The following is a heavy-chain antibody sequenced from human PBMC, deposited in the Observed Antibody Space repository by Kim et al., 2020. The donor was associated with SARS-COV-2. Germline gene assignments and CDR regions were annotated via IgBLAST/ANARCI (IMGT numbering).Heavy chain of an antibody. V-gene: IGHV1-18*01. CDR1: GYTFISYG. CDR2: ISAYNTHT. J-gene: IGHJ5*02. CDR3: ARAHSHYNWFDP. D-gene: IGHD1-26*01. Sequence: ASVKVSCKASGYTFISYGISWVRQAPGQGLEWMGWISAYNTHTNYAQRLQGRVTMTTDTSTNTAYMELRSLRSDDTAVYYCARAHSHYNWFDPWGQGTLVTVSS.